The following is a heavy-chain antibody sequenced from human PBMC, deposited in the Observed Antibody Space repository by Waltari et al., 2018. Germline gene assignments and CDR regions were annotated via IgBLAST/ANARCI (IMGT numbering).Heavy chain of an antibody. V-gene: IGHV3-30-3*01. CDR1: GFTFRSSA. J-gene: IGHJ6*02. CDR2: ISYDGSNK. CDR3: ARSGFLYYYYGMDV. Sequence: QVQLVASGGGVVQPGRYLRLSCAASGFTFRSSAMHWARQAPGQGLEWVAVISYDGSNKYYADSVKGRFTISRDNSKNTLYLQMNSLRAEDTAVYYCARSGFLYYYYGMDVWGQGTTVTVSS.